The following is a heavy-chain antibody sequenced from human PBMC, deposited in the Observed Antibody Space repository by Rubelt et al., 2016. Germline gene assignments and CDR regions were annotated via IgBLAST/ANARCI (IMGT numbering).Heavy chain of an antibody. V-gene: IGHV4-34*01. CDR1: GGSFSGYY. Sequence: QVQLQQWGAGLLKPSETLSLTCAVYGGSFSGYYWSWIRQPPGKGLEWFGSIYYSGSTYYNPSLKSGVTISVDTSKNQFSLKLSSVTAADTAGYYCAGPGDYWGQGTLVTVSS. CDR3: AGPGDY. J-gene: IGHJ4*02. CDR2: IYYSGST. D-gene: IGHD1-1*01.